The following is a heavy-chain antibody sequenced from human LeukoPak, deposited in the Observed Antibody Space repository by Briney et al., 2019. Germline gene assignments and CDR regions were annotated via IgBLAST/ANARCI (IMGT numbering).Heavy chain of an antibody. V-gene: IGHV1-2*02. Sequence: ASVKVSCKASGYTFTGYYMHWVRQAPGQGLEWMGWINPNSGGTNYAQKFQGRVTMTRDTSISTAYMELSRLRSDDTAVYYCARAPLSRRTMIVESWFDPWGQGTLVTVSS. CDR2: INPNSGGT. CDR3: ARAPLSRRTMIVESWFDP. D-gene: IGHD3-22*01. J-gene: IGHJ5*02. CDR1: GYTFTGYY.